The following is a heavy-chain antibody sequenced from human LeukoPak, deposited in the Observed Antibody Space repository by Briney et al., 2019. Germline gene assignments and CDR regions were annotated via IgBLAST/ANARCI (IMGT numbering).Heavy chain of an antibody. Sequence: GRSLRLFCAPSGFTFCTYGMHWLRQAPGKGLEWVSYINCGGSIIFDADSVKGRFTITRDNAHNPLFLQMNSLRAEDTAVYYCARQASGNYFDFWRQGTQVTVSS. CDR2: INCGGSII. CDR3: ARQASGNYFDF. V-gene: IGHV3-48*04. J-gene: IGHJ4*02. D-gene: IGHD3-10*01. CDR1: GFTFCTYG.